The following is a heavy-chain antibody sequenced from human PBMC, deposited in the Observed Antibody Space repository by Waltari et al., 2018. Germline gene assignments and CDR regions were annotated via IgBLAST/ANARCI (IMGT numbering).Heavy chain of an antibody. J-gene: IGHJ3*02. V-gene: IGHV3-74*01. CDR2: ISNDESSP. Sequence: EVQLVESGGGLVQPGGSLRLSCAASGFTFSSYWVHWVRQAPGKGLVWVARISNDESSPTYADSVKGRFTISRDNAKNTLYLQMNSLRAEDTAVYYCARVWGGAFDIWGQGTMVTVSS. CDR3: ARVWGGAFDI. CDR1: GFTFSSYW. D-gene: IGHD7-27*01.